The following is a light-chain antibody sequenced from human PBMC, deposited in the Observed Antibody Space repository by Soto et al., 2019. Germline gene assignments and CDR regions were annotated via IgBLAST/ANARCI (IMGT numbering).Light chain of an antibody. Sequence: DIVMTQSPLSLPVTPGEAASISCRSSQSLLHKNGNNYFNWYLQKPGQSPQLLIYMGFKRAYGVPDRFSGSGAGTYFTLTISSVEAEDDGVYYCMQALQTPRTFGQGTKVEIK. J-gene: IGKJ1*01. V-gene: IGKV2-28*01. CDR1: QSLLHKNGNNY. CDR2: MGF. CDR3: MQALQTPRT.